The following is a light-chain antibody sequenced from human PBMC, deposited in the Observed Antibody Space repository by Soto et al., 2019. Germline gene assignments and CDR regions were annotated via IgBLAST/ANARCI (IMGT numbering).Light chain of an antibody. Sequence: SYELTQPPSVSVAPGQTAKITCAGDNIDTKSMHWYQQRPGQAPVLVVHDDTDRAAGIPERFSGSKSGGTATLTISRVEAGDEADYYCQVWDIITYHAVFVGGTKVTVL. CDR2: DDT. CDR1: NIDTKS. CDR3: QVWDIITYHAV. J-gene: IGLJ2*01. V-gene: IGLV3-21*02.